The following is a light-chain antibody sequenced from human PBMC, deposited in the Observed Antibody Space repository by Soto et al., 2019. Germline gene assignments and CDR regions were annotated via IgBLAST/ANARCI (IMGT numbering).Light chain of an antibody. J-gene: IGLJ2*01. V-gene: IGLV4-69*01. CDR2: LNSDGSH. CDR1: SGYSSYA. CDR3: QTWGTGIVV. Sequence: QPVLTQSPSASASLGASVKLTCTLSSGYSSYAIAWYQQQPEKGPRFLMRLNSDGSHSKGDGIPDRFSGSSSGAERYLTISSLQSEDEADYYCQTWGTGIVVFGGGTKLTVL.